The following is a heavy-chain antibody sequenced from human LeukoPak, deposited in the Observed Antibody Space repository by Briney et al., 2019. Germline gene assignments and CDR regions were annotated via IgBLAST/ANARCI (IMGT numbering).Heavy chain of an antibody. CDR2: IWYDGSNK. J-gene: IGHJ4*02. CDR3: ARVRGEKGSEFDY. V-gene: IGHV3-33*01. CDR1: GISFNNYG. D-gene: IGHD3-10*01. Sequence: GGSLRLSCEASGISFNNYGMHWVRQAPGKGLEWVAMIWYDGSNKHYADSVKGRFTISRDNSKKTLYLQMNSLRAEDTAVYYCARVRGEKGSEFDYWGQGTLVTVSS.